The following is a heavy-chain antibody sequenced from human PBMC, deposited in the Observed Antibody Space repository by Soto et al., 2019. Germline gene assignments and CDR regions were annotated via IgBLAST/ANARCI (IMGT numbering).Heavy chain of an antibody. CDR1: GGSISSGGYY. V-gene: IGHV4-31*03. CDR2: IYYSGST. Sequence: QVQLQESGPGLVKPSQTLSLTCTVSGGSISSGGYYWTWIRQRPGKGLEWIGYIYYSGSTDHNPSLKSRVTISLDTSKNQFSLKLSSVTAADTAVYYCARDTEYASTWYYFDYWGLGTLVTVSS. J-gene: IGHJ4*02. D-gene: IGHD6-13*01. CDR3: ARDTEYASTWYYFDY.